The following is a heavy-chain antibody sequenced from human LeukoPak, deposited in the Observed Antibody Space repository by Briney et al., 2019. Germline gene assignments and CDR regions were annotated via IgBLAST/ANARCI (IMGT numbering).Heavy chain of an antibody. J-gene: IGHJ5*02. D-gene: IGHD6-19*01. V-gene: IGHV4-39*01. Sequence: SETLSLTCSVSGGSISSSSYYWGWIRQPPGKGLEWIGNVYYSGSTYYNPSLKSRVTISVDTSENQFSLKLSSVTAADAAVYYCARWYGKAVARGVVNWFDPWGQGTLVTVSS. CDR1: GGSISSSSYY. CDR3: ARWYGKAVARGVVNWFDP. CDR2: VYYSGST.